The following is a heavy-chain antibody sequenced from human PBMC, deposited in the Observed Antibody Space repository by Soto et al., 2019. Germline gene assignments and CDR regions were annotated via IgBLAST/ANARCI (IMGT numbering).Heavy chain of an antibody. D-gene: IGHD6-13*01. CDR2: MNPNSGNT. CDR1: GYTFTSYG. CDR3: ARGIAAAASNKNNWFDA. Sequence: ASVKVSCKASGYTFTSYGVNWVRQATGQGLEWMGWMNPNSGNTGYAQKFQGRVIMTRNTSISTAYMELSSLRSEDTAVYYCARGIAAAASNKNNWFDAWGQGTLVTVSS. J-gene: IGHJ5*02. V-gene: IGHV1-8*01.